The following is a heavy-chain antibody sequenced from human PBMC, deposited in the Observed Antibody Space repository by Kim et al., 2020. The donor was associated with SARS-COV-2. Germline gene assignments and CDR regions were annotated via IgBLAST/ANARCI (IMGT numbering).Heavy chain of an antibody. CDR2: ISYDGSNK. Sequence: GGSLRLSCAASGFTFSSYAMHWVRQAPGKGLEWVAVISYDGSNKYYADSVKGRFTISIDNSKNTLYLQMNSLRAEDTAVYYCATSGSGSYYYYGMDVWG. D-gene: IGHD3-10*01. V-gene: IGHV3-30-3*01. J-gene: IGHJ6*02. CDR3: ATSGSGSYYYYGMDV. CDR1: GFTFSSYA.